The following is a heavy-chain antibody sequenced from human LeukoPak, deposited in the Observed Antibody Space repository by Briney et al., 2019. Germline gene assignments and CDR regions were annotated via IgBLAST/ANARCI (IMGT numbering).Heavy chain of an antibody. CDR3: TTNPGSWGDF. D-gene: IGHD2-15*01. CDR1: GLTLSNAW. Sequence: PGGSLRLSCAVSGLTLSNAWMNWVRQAPGKGLEWVAHIKSETNGGTADYAAAVEGRFTISRDDSKNTLYLQVNSLKIEDTAVYFCTTNPGSWGDFWGQGSLVTVSS. J-gene: IGHJ4*02. CDR2: IKSETNGGTA. V-gene: IGHV3-15*07.